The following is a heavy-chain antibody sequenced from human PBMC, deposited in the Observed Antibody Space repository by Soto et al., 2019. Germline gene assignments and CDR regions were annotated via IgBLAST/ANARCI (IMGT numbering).Heavy chain of an antibody. J-gene: IGHJ4*02. CDR2: VKSKSDGATT. V-gene: IGHV3-15*01. Sequence: WGSLRLSCAASGFTFSNVWMSCFRHAPWKGLEWVVRVKSKSDGATTDYAAPVKGRFTVSRDDSQNTLSLQMDSLKIEDTAVYFCTTAAGGMWGADYWGQGTPVTVSS. CDR3: TTAAGGMWGADY. D-gene: IGHD1-26*01. CDR1: GFTFSNVW.